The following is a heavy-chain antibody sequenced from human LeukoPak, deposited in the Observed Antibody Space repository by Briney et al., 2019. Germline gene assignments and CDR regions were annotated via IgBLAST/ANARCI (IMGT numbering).Heavy chain of an antibody. D-gene: IGHD6-19*01. CDR2: ISGDGGGA. CDR3: AREKDTTGWLS. Sequence: GRSLRLSCAASGFTFDEYAMPWVRQAPGKGLEWVSFISGDGGGAYYAGSVKGRFTISRDNTKTSLYLQMNSLGTEDTALYYCAREKDTTGWLSWGQGTRVTVSS. CDR1: GFTFDEYA. J-gene: IGHJ5*02. V-gene: IGHV3-43*02.